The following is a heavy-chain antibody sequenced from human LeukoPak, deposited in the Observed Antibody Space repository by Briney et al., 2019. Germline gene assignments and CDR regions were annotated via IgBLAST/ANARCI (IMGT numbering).Heavy chain of an antibody. D-gene: IGHD6-19*01. V-gene: IGHV1-3*01. J-gene: IGHJ4*02. CDR3: ARDGAWGYSSGWYDTPIYFDY. CDR1: GYTFTSYA. CDR2: INAGNGNT. Sequence: GASVKVSCKASGYTFTSYAMHWVRQAPGQRLEWMGWINAGNGNTKYSQKFQGRVTITRDTSASTAYMELSSLRSEDTAVYYCARDGAWGYSSGWYDTPIYFDYWGQGTLVTVSS.